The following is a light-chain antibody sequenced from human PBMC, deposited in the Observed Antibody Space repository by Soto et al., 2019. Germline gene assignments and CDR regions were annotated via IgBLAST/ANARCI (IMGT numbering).Light chain of an antibody. CDR2: GNS. J-gene: IGLJ2*01. Sequence: QSVLTQPPSVSGAPGQRVTISCTGSSSNIGAGYDVHWYQQLPGTAPKLLIYGNSNRTSGVPDRFSGSKSGTSASLAITGLQAEDEADYYCQSYDISLSGHVVFGGGTKLTVL. CDR3: QSYDISLSGHVV. V-gene: IGLV1-40*01. CDR1: SSNIGAGYD.